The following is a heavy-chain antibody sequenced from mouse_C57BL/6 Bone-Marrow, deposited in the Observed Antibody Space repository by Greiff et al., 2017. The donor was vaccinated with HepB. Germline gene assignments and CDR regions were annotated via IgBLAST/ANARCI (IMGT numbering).Heavy chain of an antibody. Sequence: EVQLVESGGGLVQPGGSMKLSCAASGFTFSDAWMDWVRQSPEKGLEWVAEIRNKANNHATYYAESVKGRFTISRDDSKSSVYLQMNSLRAEDTGIYYCTRQLRNVWFAYWGQGTLVTVSA. CDR3: TRQLRNVWFAY. J-gene: IGHJ3*01. CDR2: IRNKANNHAT. V-gene: IGHV6-6*01. CDR1: GFTFSDAW. D-gene: IGHD3-2*02.